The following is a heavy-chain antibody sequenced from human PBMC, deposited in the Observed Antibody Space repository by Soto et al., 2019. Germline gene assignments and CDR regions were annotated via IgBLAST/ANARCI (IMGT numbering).Heavy chain of an antibody. J-gene: IGHJ6*02. D-gene: IGHD6-13*01. V-gene: IGHV1-46*03. CDR1: GYTFTSYY. CDR2: INPSGGST. CDR3: ARVLQQVVQYYYYYGMDV. Sequence: ASVKVSCKASGYTFTSYYMHWVRQAPGQGLEWMGIINPSGGSTSYAQKSHGRVTMTRDTSTSTVYMELSSLRSEDTAVYYCARVLQQVVQYYYYYGMDVWGQGTTVTV.